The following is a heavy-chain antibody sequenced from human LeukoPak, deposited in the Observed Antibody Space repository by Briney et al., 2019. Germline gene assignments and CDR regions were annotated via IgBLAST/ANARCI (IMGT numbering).Heavy chain of an antibody. J-gene: IGHJ3*02. CDR1: GFTFSSYG. D-gene: IGHD6-13*01. CDR3: ARERRGYTTSWYNAFDI. Sequence: GGSLRLSCAASGFTFSSYGMHWVRQASGKGLEWVAFIRYDGSNKYYADSVKGRFTISRDNSKNTLYLQMNSLRAEDTAVYYCARERRGYTTSWYNAFDIWGQGTMVTVSS. CDR2: IRYDGSNK. V-gene: IGHV3-30*02.